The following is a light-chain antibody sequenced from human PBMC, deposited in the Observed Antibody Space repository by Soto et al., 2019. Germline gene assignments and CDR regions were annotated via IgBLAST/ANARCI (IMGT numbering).Light chain of an antibody. V-gene: IGKV1-9*01. Sequence: QSLSFLSANVGDRVTITCRPSQAVPNNMAWYQQKPGKPPKLLIYEESTLHSGVPSRFSGRKSGTQFTLTIDSLQPEDFATYYCQQVKSYPRTFGGGTKVDNK. J-gene: IGKJ4*01. CDR2: EES. CDR3: QQVKSYPRT. CDR1: QAVPNN.